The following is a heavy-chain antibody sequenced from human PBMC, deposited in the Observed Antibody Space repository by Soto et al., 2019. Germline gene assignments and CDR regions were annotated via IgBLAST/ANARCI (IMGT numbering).Heavy chain of an antibody. CDR2: IYYNGNT. Sequence: QLRLQEAGPGLVKPSETLSLTCTVSGGSISSSSYYWGWIRQPPGKGPEWIGAIYYNGNTYYNPSLKSRVTMSVDTSKNQCSLKPSSATAADTAMYYCARQTGVFGHYFDYWGQGTLVTVSS. V-gene: IGHV4-39*01. CDR3: ARQTGVFGHYFDY. J-gene: IGHJ4*02. CDR1: GGSISSSSYY. D-gene: IGHD3-16*01.